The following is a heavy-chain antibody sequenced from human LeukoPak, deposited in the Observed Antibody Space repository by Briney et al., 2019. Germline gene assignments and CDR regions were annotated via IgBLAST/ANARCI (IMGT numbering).Heavy chain of an antibody. CDR2: IYYSGCN. D-gene: IGHD6-19*01. Sequence: SETLSLTCSVSVGPISSYHWSWIRGSPGKALEWIGYIYYSGCNYYNSSLKSRVTISVDTSKNQFSLKLSSVTAADTAVDYCARSSRVGAVAEFAYWGQGTLVTVSS. V-gene: IGHV4-59*01. CDR3: ARSSRVGAVAEFAY. CDR1: VGPISSYH. J-gene: IGHJ4*02.